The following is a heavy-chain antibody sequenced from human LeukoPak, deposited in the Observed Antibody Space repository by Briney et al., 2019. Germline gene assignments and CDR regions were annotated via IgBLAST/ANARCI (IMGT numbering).Heavy chain of an antibody. D-gene: IGHD2-21*02. CDR3: ARELVVVTATTDAFDI. Sequence: GGSLRLSCAASGFTFSSYSMNWVRQAPGKGLEWVSYISSSSSTIYYADSVKGRFTISRDNSKNTLYLQMNSLRAEDTAVYYCARELVVVTATTDAFDIWGQGTMVTVSS. J-gene: IGHJ3*02. CDR2: ISSSSSTI. V-gene: IGHV3-48*01. CDR1: GFTFSSYS.